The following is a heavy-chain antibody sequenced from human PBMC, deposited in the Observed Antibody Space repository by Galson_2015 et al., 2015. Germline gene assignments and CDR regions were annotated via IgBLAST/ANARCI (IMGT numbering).Heavy chain of an antibody. J-gene: IGHJ6*02. CDR3: ARLMTFIVLDKYYYGMDV. CDR1: GYNFTTNG. Sequence: SVKVSCKASGYNFTTNGFSWVRQAPGQGLEWIGWIAAFNGIANYAQRFQGRVTMTTDTSTSTAYMELRSLRYDDTAVYYCARLMTFIVLDKYYYGMDVWGQGTTVTVSS. V-gene: IGHV1-18*04. CDR2: IAAFNGIA. D-gene: IGHD3-22*01.